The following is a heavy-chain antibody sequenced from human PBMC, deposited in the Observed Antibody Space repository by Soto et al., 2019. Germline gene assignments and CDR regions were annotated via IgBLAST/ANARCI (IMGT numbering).Heavy chain of an antibody. Sequence: XGSLRLSGAASGLSFSSYSRTWVRQAPGKGLEWVSGVSGTGGSAYYADSVKGRFTISRDNAKNSLYLQINSLRGEDSATYYCARSGDNYNVLDSWGQGTPVTVS. CDR2: VSGTGGSA. D-gene: IGHD3-10*02. J-gene: IGHJ4*02. V-gene: IGHV3-23*01. CDR1: GLSFSSYS. CDR3: ARSGDNYNVLDS.